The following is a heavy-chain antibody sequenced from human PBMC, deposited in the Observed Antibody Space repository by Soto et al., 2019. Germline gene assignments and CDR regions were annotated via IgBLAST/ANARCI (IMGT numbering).Heavy chain of an antibody. CDR3: EKDFLTGPIDY. CDR2: ITGTGGTP. V-gene: IGHV3-23*01. CDR1: GFTYTKYV. D-gene: IGHD1-1*01. Sequence: PGGSLRLSCEASGFTYTKYVMNWVRQAPGKGLEWVAGITGTGGTPFYADSVRGRFVISRDNSKNTVFLHMTSLRAEDTAVYYCEKDFLTGPIDYWGQGALVTVYS. J-gene: IGHJ4*02.